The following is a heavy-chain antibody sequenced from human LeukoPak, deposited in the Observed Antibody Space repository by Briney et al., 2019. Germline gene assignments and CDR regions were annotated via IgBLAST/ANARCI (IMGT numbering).Heavy chain of an antibody. Sequence: ASVKVSCKASGYTLTSNYIHWVRQAPGQGLEWMGMIYPRDGSTSYAQKFQGRVTVTRDTSTSTVHMELSGLRSEDTAVYYCARDQEGFDYWGQGTLVTVSA. CDR3: ARDQEGFDY. CDR1: GYTLTSNY. V-gene: IGHV1-46*01. CDR2: IYPRDGST. J-gene: IGHJ4*02.